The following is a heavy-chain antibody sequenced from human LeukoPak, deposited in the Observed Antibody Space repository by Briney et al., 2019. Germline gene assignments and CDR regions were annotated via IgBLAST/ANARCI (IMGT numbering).Heavy chain of an antibody. CDR3: ARDGGYSGYDYNYYCGMDV. CDR2: INPSGGST. J-gene: IGHJ6*02. D-gene: IGHD5-12*01. CDR1: GYTFTSYY. V-gene: IGHV1-46*01. Sequence: ASVKVSCKASGYTFTSYYMHWVRQAPGQGLEWMGIINPSGGSTSYAQKFQGRVTMTRDTSTSTVYMELSSLRSEDTAVYYCARDGGYSGYDYNYYCGMDVWGQGTTVTVSS.